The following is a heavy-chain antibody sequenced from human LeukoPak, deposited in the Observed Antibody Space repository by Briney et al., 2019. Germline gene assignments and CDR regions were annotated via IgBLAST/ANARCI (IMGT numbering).Heavy chain of an antibody. D-gene: IGHD6-19*01. CDR1: GGSISSSY. CDR3: ATWGIAVAGTFHY. J-gene: IGHJ4*02. Sequence: PSETPSLTCTVSGGSISSSYWSWIRQPPGKGLEWIGYIYYSGSTNYNPSFKRRVAIPVDTSKTQFSLKLSSVTAADTAVYYCATWGIAVAGTFHYWGQGTLVTVST. CDR2: IYYSGST. V-gene: IGHV4-59*08.